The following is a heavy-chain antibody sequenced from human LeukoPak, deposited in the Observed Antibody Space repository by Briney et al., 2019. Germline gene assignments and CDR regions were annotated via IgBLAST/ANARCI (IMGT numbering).Heavy chain of an antibody. D-gene: IGHD3-10*01. J-gene: IGHJ4*02. V-gene: IGHV3-15*01. CDR2: IKSKTDGGTT. CDR1: GFTFSNAW. CDR3: TIMVRGARTYFDY. Sequence: GGSLRLSCAASGFTFSNAWMSWVRQAPGKGLEWVGRIKSKTDGGTTDYAAPVKGRFTISRDDSKNTLYLQMNSLKTEDTAVYYCTIMVRGARTYFDYWGQGTLVTVSS.